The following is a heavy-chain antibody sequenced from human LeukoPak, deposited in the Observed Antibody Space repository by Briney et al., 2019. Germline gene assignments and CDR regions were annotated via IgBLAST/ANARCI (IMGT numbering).Heavy chain of an antibody. Sequence: GSLRLSCAASGFTFSSYGMHWVRQAPGKGLEWIGEINHSGSTNYNPSLKSRVTISVDTSKNQFSLKLSSVTAADTAVYYCARPGDIVVEDAFDIWGQGTMVTVSS. CDR3: ARPGDIVVEDAFDI. J-gene: IGHJ3*02. CDR1: GFTFSSYG. V-gene: IGHV4-34*01. D-gene: IGHD2-15*01. CDR2: INHSGST.